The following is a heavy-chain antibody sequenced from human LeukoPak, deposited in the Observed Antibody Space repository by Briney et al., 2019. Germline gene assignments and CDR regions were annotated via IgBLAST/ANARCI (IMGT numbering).Heavy chain of an antibody. CDR1: AFSFSSFA. V-gene: IGHV3-23*01. Sequence: GGSMRLSCVGSAFSFSSFAMTWVRQAPGKGLEWVSTIYGGGANTFYADSVKGRFTISRDDSKNMQFLQMDSLRPEDTAVYFCAKRITVAAGIYFDSWGQGTLVTVSS. J-gene: IGHJ4*02. CDR3: AKRITVAAGIYFDS. D-gene: IGHD6-19*01. CDR2: IYGGGANT.